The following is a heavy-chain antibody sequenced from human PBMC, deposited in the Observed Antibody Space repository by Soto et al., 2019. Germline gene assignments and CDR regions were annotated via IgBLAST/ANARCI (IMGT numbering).Heavy chain of an antibody. Sequence: PSETLSLTCAVYGGSFSGYYWSWIRQPPGKGLEWIGEINHSGSTNYNPSLKSRVTISVDTSKNQFSLKLSSVTAADTAVYHCARYCSGGSCYSVSLDPWGQGTLVTLSS. CDR2: INHSGST. CDR1: GGSFSGYY. CDR3: ARYCSGGSCYSVSLDP. J-gene: IGHJ5*02. V-gene: IGHV4-34*01. D-gene: IGHD2-15*01.